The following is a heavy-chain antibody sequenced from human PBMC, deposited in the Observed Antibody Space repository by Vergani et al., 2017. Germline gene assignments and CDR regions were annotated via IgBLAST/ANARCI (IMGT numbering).Heavy chain of an antibody. CDR2: IRFDGSNK. D-gene: IGHD3-3*01. CDR1: GFTFNNYG. Sequence: QVQLVESGGGVVQPGRSLRLSCAASGFTFNNYGMHWVRQAPGKGLEWVAVIRFDGSNKYYTDSVKGRFTISRDNSKNTLYLQMNSLRAEDTAMYYCARGCMTIFGGCNYGMDVWGQGTTVTVSS. V-gene: IGHV3-33*01. CDR3: ARGCMTIFGGCNYGMDV. J-gene: IGHJ6*02.